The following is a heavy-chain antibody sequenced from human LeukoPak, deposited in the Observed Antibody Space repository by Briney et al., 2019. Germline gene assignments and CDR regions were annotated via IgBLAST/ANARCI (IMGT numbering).Heavy chain of an antibody. CDR3: AKGREVDYYDSSGYYYDY. V-gene: IGHV3-23*01. D-gene: IGHD3-22*01. CDR1: GFTFSSYA. J-gene: IGHJ4*02. Sequence: GGSLRLSCAASGFTFSSYAMSWVRQAPGKGLEWVSAISGSGGSTYYADSVKGRFTICRDNSKNTLYLQRNSRRAEDTAVYYCAKGREVDYYDSSGYYYDYWGQGTLVTVSS. CDR2: ISGSGGST.